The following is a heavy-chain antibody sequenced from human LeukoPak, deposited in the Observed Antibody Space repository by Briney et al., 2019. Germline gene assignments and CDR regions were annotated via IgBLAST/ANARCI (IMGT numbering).Heavy chain of an antibody. D-gene: IGHD6-6*01. V-gene: IGHV4-59*01. CDR3: ARVPIAARPIGFDY. Sequence: IPSETLSLTCTVSGGSISSYYWSWIRQPPGKGLEWIRYIYYSGSTNYNPSLKSRVTISVDTSKNQFSLKLSSVTAADTAVYYRARVPIAARPIGFDYWGQGTLVTVSS. J-gene: IGHJ4*02. CDR2: IYYSGST. CDR1: GGSISSYY.